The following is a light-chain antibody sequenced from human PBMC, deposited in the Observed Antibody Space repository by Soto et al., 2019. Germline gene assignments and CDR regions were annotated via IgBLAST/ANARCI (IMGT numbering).Light chain of an antibody. CDR3: QQYFTTPFT. CDR1: QTLSFNTNNKNY. J-gene: IGKJ3*01. CDR2: WAS. Sequence: DIVMTQSPDSLAVSLGERATINCKSSQTLSFNTNNKNYLAWYQQKPGQPPKLLIYWASARESGVPDRFSGSGSGTDFTHTISSLRSEDVALYYCQQYFTTPFTFGPGTKVEIK. V-gene: IGKV4-1*01.